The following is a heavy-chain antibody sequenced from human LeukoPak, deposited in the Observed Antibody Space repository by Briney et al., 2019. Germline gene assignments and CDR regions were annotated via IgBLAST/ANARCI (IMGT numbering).Heavy chain of an antibody. V-gene: IGHV3-7*01. Sequence: PGGSLRLSCAASGFTFSSHWMGWVRQVPGKGLEWVANIGPDGNEKNHVDSVKGRFTISRENAKNSLYLQMNSLKADETAVYFCARVLLGNAHDTMDVWGQGTTITVSS. J-gene: IGHJ6*02. D-gene: IGHD3-16*01. CDR3: ARVLLGNAHDTMDV. CDR2: IGPDGNEK. CDR1: GFTFSSHW.